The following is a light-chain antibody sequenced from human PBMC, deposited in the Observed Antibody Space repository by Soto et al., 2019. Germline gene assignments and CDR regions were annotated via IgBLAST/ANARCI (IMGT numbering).Light chain of an antibody. CDR3: TSWDDSLYHVV. V-gene: IGLV1-47*01. J-gene: IGLJ2*01. Sequence: QSVLTQPPSASGTPGQRVTFSCSGGRSNIGSNYVFWYQQFPGTAPKLLIYRNNQRPSGVPDRFSGSKSGTSASLAISGLRSEDEADYYCTSWDDSLYHVVFGGGTTVPVL. CDR2: RNN. CDR1: RSNIGSNY.